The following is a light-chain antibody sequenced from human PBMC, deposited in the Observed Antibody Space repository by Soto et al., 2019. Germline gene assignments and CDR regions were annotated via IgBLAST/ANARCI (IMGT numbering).Light chain of an antibody. V-gene: IGKV4-1*01. J-gene: IGKJ2*01. CDR1: QSILYNSNNKNY. CDR3: QQYYTSPYT. Sequence: DIVMTQSPDSVAVSLGERATINCKSSQSILYNSNNKNYLSWYQQKAGQPPRLLIYWASTRESGVPDRFRGSGSGTDFTLTISNLRAEDVAVYYCQQYYTSPYTFGQGTKLEI. CDR2: WAS.